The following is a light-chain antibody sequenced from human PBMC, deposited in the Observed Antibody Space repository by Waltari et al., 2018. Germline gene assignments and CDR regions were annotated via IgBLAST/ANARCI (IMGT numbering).Light chain of an antibody. J-gene: IGKJ4*01. CDR3: QQYDNYSPLT. Sequence: DIQMTQSPSTLSASVGDRVTITCRASESVSSWLAWYQQRPGKSPTLLISKASSLQSGVPSRFSGSGSGREFTLTISGLQPDDSATYYCQQYDNYSPLTFGGGTKVEIK. V-gene: IGKV1-5*03. CDR1: ESVSSW. CDR2: KAS.